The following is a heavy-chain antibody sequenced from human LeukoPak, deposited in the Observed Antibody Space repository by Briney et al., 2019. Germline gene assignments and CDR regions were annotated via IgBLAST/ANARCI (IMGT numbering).Heavy chain of an antibody. CDR1: GFTFSSYA. CDR2: ISNSGTTI. Sequence: GGSLRLSCAASGFTFSSYAMSWVRQAPGKGLEWVSYISNSGTTIYYADSVKGRFTISRDNAKNSLYLQMNSLRAEDTAVYYCARIGGGQWLVSSYGMDVWGQGTTVTVSS. V-gene: IGHV3-48*04. D-gene: IGHD6-19*01. CDR3: ARIGGGQWLVSSYGMDV. J-gene: IGHJ6*02.